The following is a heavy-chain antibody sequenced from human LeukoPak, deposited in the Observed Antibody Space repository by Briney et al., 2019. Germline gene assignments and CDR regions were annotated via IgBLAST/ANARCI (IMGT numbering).Heavy chain of an antibody. J-gene: IGHJ6*02. V-gene: IGHV6-1*01. CDR1: GDSVSSNSAA. CDR3: ARDEWYSYGYDYYYYYGMDV. Sequence: SQTLSLTCAISGDSVSSNSAAWNWIRQSPSRGLKWLGRTYYRSKWYNDYAVSVKSRITINPDTSKNQFSLQLNSVTPEDTAVYYCARDEWYSYGYDYYYYYGMDVWGQGTTVTVSS. CDR2: TYYRSKWYN. D-gene: IGHD5-18*01.